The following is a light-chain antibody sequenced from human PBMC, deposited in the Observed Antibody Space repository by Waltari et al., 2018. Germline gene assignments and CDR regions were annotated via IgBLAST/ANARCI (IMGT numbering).Light chain of an antibody. CDR2: EDT. Sequence: SYELTQPPSVSVSPGQTARITCSGDALPTKYAYWYQQKAGQAPVLLIFEDTERPSGIPERFSGSSSGTMATLTISGAQVEDESDYYCYSTDISGRGVFGGGTKLTVL. J-gene: IGLJ3*02. CDR3: YSTDISGRGV. V-gene: IGLV3-10*01. CDR1: ALPTKY.